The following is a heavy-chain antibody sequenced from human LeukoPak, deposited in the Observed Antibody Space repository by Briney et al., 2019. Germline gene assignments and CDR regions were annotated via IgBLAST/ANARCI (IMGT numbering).Heavy chain of an antibody. CDR3: ARDRAAADLDY. D-gene: IGHD6-13*01. CDR1: GFTFSSYG. Sequence: PGGSLILSCAASGFTFSSYGMHWVRQAPAKGLVWVAVIWYDGSNKFYADSVKGRFTISRDNSKNTLYLKMNSLRAEDTAVYYCARDRAAADLDYWGQGTLVTVSS. CDR2: IWYDGSNK. V-gene: IGHV3-33*01. J-gene: IGHJ4*02.